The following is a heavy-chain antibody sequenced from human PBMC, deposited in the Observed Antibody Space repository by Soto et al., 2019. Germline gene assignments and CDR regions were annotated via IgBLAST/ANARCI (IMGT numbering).Heavy chain of an antibody. D-gene: IGHD4-17*01. CDR2: IWYDGSNK. V-gene: IGHV3-33*01. CDR1: GFTFSSYG. CDR3: ARDSFDYGGAWDAFDI. Sequence: GGSLRLSCAASGFTFSSYGMHWVRQAPGKGLEWVAVIWYDGSNKYYADSVKGRFTISRDNSKNTLYLQMNSLRAEDTAVYYYARDSFDYGGAWDAFDIWGQGTMVTVSS. J-gene: IGHJ3*02.